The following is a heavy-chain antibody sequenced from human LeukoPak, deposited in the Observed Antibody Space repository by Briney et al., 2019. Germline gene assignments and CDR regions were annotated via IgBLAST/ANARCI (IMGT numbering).Heavy chain of an antibody. J-gene: IGHJ4*02. CDR3: AKDTPTTGYHLDS. V-gene: IGHV3-30*02. D-gene: IGHD1-1*01. CDR1: GFTLRGYG. CDR2: IRYDGSDK. Sequence: GGSLRLSCAASGFTLRGYGMHWVRQAPGKGREWLAFIRYDGSDKSYADSVKGRFTISRDNSENTLYLQINSLRVEDTAVYYCAKDTPTTGYHLDSWGQGTLVTVSS.